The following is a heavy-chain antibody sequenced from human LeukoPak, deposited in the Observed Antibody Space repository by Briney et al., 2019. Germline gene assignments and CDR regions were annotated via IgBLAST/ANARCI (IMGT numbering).Heavy chain of an antibody. J-gene: IGHJ4*02. CDR1: GFTFTSYW. CDR2: INPDGTKK. Sequence: GGSLRLSCAASGFTFTSYWMTWVRQAPGKWLEWVANINPDGTKKTYVDSVKGRFTISRDNAENSLHLQMNSLRVEDTAVYYCASQPAVVDLDCWGQGTLVTVSS. D-gene: IGHD5-18*01. V-gene: IGHV3-7*01. CDR3: ASQPAVVDLDC.